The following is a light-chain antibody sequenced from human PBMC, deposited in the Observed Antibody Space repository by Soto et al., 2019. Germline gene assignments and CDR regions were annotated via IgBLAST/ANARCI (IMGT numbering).Light chain of an antibody. CDR3: SSYTRSSSTLVV. CDR2: DVS. J-gene: IGLJ2*01. Sequence: QSVLTQPASVSGSPGQSITISCTGTRSDVGGYNYVSWYQQHPGKAPKLMIYDVSNRPSRISNRFSGSKSGNTASLTISGLQTEDEADYYCSSYTRSSSTLVVFGGGTKLTVL. V-gene: IGLV2-14*01. CDR1: RSDVGGYNY.